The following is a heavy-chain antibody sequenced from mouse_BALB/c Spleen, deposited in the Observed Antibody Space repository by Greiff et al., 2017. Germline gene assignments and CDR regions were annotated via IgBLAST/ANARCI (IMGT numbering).Heavy chain of an antibody. J-gene: IGHJ1*01. CDR3: ARDQGPWYFDV. CDR2: IWAGGST. Sequence: VQVVESGPGLVAPSQSLSITCTVSGFSLTSYGVHWVRQPPGKGLEWLGVIWAGGSTNYNSALMSRLSISKDNSKSQVFLKMNSLQTDDTAMYYCARDQGPWYFDVWGAGTTVTVSS. CDR1: GFSLTSYG. V-gene: IGHV2-9*02. D-gene: IGHD3-3*01.